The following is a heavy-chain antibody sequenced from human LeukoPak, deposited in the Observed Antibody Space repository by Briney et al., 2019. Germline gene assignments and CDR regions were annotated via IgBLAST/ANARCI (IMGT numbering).Heavy chain of an antibody. CDR3: ATYNDTTGYFKEAFEM. V-gene: IGHV3-48*01. D-gene: IGHD3-22*01. CDR2: ISTTSETI. Sequence: GGSLRLSCTTSGLRFSRYNFNWVRQAPGKGLEWLSYISTTSETIYYGDSVKGRFNISRDNAKNFLYLQMDSLRAEDTAVYFCATYNDTTGYFKEAFEMWGQGTFVTVSS. J-gene: IGHJ3*02. CDR1: GLRFSRYN.